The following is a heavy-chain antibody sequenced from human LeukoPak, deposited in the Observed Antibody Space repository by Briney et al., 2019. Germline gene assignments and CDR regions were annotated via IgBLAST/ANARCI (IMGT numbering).Heavy chain of an antibody. CDR2: IYYSGST. D-gene: IGHD3-10*01. Sequence: KTSETLSLTCTVSGGSVSSGSYYWCWIRQPPGKGLEWIGYIYYSGSTNYNPSLKSRVTISVDTSKNQFSLKLSSVTAADTAVYYCARDTPRSFGYYYGMDVWGQGTTVTVSS. J-gene: IGHJ6*02. CDR3: ARDTPRSFGYYYGMDV. V-gene: IGHV4-61*01. CDR1: GGSVSSGSYY.